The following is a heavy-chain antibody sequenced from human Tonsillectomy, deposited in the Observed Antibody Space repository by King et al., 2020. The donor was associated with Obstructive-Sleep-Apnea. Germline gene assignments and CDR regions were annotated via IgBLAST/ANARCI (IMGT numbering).Heavy chain of an antibody. CDR2: INGDGSTT. Sequence: VQLVESGGGLVQPGGSLRLSCAASGFTFSTYWMHWVRQTPGKGLVWVSRINGDGSTTNYADSVKGRFTISRDNAKNTLYLQMNSQRAGDTAVFFCARGGDYGDYQDYWGQGTLVTVSS. J-gene: IGHJ4*02. CDR1: GFTFSTYW. D-gene: IGHD4-17*01. V-gene: IGHV3-74*01. CDR3: ARGGDYGDYQDY.